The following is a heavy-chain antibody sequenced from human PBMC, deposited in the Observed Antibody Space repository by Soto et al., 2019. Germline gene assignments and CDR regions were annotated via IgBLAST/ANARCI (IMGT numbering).Heavy chain of an antibody. CDR1: GFAFSNYA. CDR2: ISHDGSDE. Sequence: QVQLFESGGGVVQPGRSLRLSCAASGFAFSNYAFHWVRQAPGRGREWVAVISHDGSDEFYAGSVKGRFIVSRDNSKSTVSLHMNSLSGEDTGIYFCARSAGLLWFGESSSHGLDVWGQGTTVAVSS. CDR3: ARSAGLLWFGESSSHGLDV. J-gene: IGHJ6*01. V-gene: IGHV3-30-3*01. D-gene: IGHD3-10*01.